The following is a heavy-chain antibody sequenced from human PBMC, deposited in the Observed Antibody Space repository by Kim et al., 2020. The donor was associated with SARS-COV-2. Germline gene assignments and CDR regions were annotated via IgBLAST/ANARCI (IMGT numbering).Heavy chain of an antibody. J-gene: IGHJ4*02. CDR3: ARHGRYCSNGVCYLGSVSD. Sequence: SETLSLTCTVSGGSISSYYWSWIRQPPGKGLEWIGYIHYSGSTNYNPSLKSRVTISVDTSKNQFSLKLSSVTAADTAVYYCARHGRYCSNGVCYLGSVSDWGQGTLVTVSS. CDR1: GGSISSYY. CDR2: IHYSGST. V-gene: IGHV4-59*08. D-gene: IGHD2-8*01.